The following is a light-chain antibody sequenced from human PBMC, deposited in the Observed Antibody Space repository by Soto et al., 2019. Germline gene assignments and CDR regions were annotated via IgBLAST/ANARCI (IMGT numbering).Light chain of an antibody. J-gene: IGKJ5*01. CDR2: GAS. V-gene: IGKV3-20*01. CDR3: QQYGSSPPIT. CDR1: QSFSSSY. Sequence: EIVLTQSPGTLSLSPGGRATLSCRASQSFSSSYLAWYQQKPGQAPRLLIYGASSRATGIPDRFSGSGSGTDFTLTISRLEPEDFAVYYCQQYGSSPPITFGQGTRLEIK.